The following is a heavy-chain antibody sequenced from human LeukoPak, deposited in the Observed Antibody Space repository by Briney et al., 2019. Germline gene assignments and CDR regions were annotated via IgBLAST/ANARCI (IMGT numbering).Heavy chain of an antibody. V-gene: IGHV1-8*01. CDR1: GYTFTSYD. J-gene: IGHJ6*02. CDR3: ARDSYDYVWGSYATGYYGMDV. Sequence: ASVKVSCKASGYTFTSYDINWVRQATGQGLEWMGWTNPNSGNTGYAQKFQGRVTMTRNTSISTAYMELSSLRSEDTAVYYCARDSYDYVWGSYATGYYGMDVWGQGTTVTVSS. CDR2: TNPNSGNT. D-gene: IGHD3-16*01.